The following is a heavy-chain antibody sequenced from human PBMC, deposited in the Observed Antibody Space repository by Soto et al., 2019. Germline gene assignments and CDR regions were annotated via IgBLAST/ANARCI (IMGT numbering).Heavy chain of an antibody. CDR2: IYYRWRT. CDR3: ARDAHDPYYYGMDV. V-gene: IGHV4-30-4*01. CDR1: GGSISSGDYY. Sequence: QVQLQESGPGLVKPSQTLSLTCTVSGGSISSGDYYWSWIRQPPGQGLEWIGYIYYRWRTYYNPSLKSRVTISVDTSKNQFSLKLSSVTAADTAVYYCARDAHDPYYYGMDVWGQGTTVTVSS. J-gene: IGHJ6*02.